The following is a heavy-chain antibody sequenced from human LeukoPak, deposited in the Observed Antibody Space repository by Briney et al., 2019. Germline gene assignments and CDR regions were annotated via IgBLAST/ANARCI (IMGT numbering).Heavy chain of an antibody. D-gene: IGHD3-3*01. J-gene: IGHJ6*04. V-gene: IGHV4-4*07. CDR2: IYTSGST. CDR3: ARGRYDFWSGFLQDV. CDR1: GGSISSYY. Sequence: SETLSLTCTVSGGSISSYYWSWIRQPAGKGLEWIGRIYTSGSTNYNPSLKSRVTISVDKSQNQFSLTLSSVTAADTAVYYCARGRYDFWSGFLQDVWGKGTTVTVSS.